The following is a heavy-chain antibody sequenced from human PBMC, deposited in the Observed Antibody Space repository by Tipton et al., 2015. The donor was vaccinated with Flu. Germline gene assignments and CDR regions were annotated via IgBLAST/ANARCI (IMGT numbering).Heavy chain of an antibody. J-gene: IGHJ5*02. V-gene: IGHV4-31*03. CDR1: GGSISSGGAY. CDR3: ARRDYSNYVSDPKSWFDP. CDR2: IYYSGST. Sequence: TLSLTCNVSGGSISSGGAYWSWIRQHPGKGLEWIGGIYYSGSTYKNPSLTSRVTISVDRSKNQFSLKMKSVTATDMAVYYCARRDYSNYVSDPKSWFDPWGQGTLVTVSS. D-gene: IGHD4-11*01.